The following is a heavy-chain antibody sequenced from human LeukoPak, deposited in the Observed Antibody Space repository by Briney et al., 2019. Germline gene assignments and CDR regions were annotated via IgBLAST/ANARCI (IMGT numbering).Heavy chain of an antibody. J-gene: IGHJ4*02. Sequence: TGGSLRLSCSASGFTFSYHTMHWVRQAPGKGLEFVSGISNTGGSTSYADSLKGRFSISRDNSKNMIYLQMSSLRAEDTAVYYCVKLCTIGASVDYWGQGTLVTVSS. V-gene: IGHV3-64D*09. D-gene: IGHD3-16*01. CDR3: VKLCTIGASVDY. CDR1: GFTFSYHT. CDR2: ISNTGGST.